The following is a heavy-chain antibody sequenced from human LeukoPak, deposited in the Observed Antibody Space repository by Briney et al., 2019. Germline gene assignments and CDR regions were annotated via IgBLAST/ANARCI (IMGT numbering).Heavy chain of an antibody. CDR2: ISSSSSYI. CDR3: ARDPTIVVVPAATPGYYYYMDV. CDR1: GFTFSSYS. V-gene: IGHV3-21*01. D-gene: IGHD2-2*01. Sequence: GGSLRLSCAASGFTFSSYSMNWVRQAPGKVLEWVSSISSSSSYIYYADSVKGRFTISRDNAKNSLYLQMNSLRAEDTAVYYCARDPTIVVVPAATPGYYYYMDVWGKGTTVTVSS. J-gene: IGHJ6*03.